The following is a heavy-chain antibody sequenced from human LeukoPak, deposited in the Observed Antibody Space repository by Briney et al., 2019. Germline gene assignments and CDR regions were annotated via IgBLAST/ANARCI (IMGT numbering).Heavy chain of an antibody. D-gene: IGHD6-19*01. J-gene: IGHJ4*02. Sequence: SETLSLTCTVSGGSISSYYWSWIRQPPGKGLEWIGYTYYSGSTNYNPSLKSRVTISVDTSKNQFSLKLSSVTAADTAVYYCARSGPIAVAGVDYWGQGTLVTVSS. CDR1: GGSISSYY. V-gene: IGHV4-59*08. CDR2: TYYSGST. CDR3: ARSGPIAVAGVDY.